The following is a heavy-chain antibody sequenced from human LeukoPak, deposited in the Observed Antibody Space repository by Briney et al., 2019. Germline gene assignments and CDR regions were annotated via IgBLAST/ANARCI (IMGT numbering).Heavy chain of an antibody. D-gene: IGHD4-17*01. CDR2: LHDSGTS. V-gene: IGHV4-59*01. J-gene: IGHJ5*02. CDR1: GGSLSSYF. CDR3: ARSRGGFGDYGSWFDP. Sequence: SETLSLTCTVSGGSLSSYFWNWIRQPPGKGLEWIGYLHDSGTSNYNPSLKSRVTIALDTSKNQFSLKLTSVTAADTAIYYCARSRGGFGDYGSWFDPWGQGTLVIVSS.